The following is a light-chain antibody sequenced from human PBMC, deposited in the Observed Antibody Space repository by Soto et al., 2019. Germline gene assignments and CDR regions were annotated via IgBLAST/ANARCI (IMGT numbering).Light chain of an antibody. CDR3: SSYTISNTLG. V-gene: IGLV2-14*01. CDR1: SSEVGGYNY. CDR2: DVS. J-gene: IGLJ1*01. Sequence: QSVLTQPASVSGSPCQSITISCTGTSSEVGGYNYVSWYKQYPGKAPKLMIYDVSNRPSEVSNRFSGSKSGNTASLTISGLQAEDEADYYCSSYTISNTLGFGSGTKVTDL.